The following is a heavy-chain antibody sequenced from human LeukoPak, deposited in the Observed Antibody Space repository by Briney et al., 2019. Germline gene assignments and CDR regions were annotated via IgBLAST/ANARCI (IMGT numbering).Heavy chain of an antibody. V-gene: IGHV3-30*04. Sequence: GGSLRLSCAASGFTFSSYAMHWVRQAPGKGLEWVAVISYDGSNKYYADSVKGRFTISRDNSKNTLYLQMNSLRAEDTAAYYCIRGGKVVPFDYWGQGTLVTVSS. D-gene: IGHD2-15*01. CDR2: ISYDGSNK. CDR1: GFTFSSYA. J-gene: IGHJ4*02. CDR3: IRGGKVVPFDY.